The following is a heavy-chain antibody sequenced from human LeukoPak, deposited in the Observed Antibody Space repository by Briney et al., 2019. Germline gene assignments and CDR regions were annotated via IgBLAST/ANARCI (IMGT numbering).Heavy chain of an antibody. D-gene: IGHD1-26*01. CDR2: IYTSGST. J-gene: IGHJ6*03. Sequence: SETLSLTCTVSGGSISSYYWSWIRQPAGKGLEWIGRIYTSGSTNYNPSLKSRVTISVDTSKNQFSLKLSSVTAADTAVYYCARDAPWRVGAMGLYYYYMDVWGKGTTVTISS. CDR1: GGSISSYY. V-gene: IGHV4-4*07. CDR3: ARDAPWRVGAMGLYYYYMDV.